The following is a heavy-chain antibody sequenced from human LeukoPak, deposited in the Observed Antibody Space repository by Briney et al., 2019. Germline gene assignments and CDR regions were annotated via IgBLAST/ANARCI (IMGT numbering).Heavy chain of an antibody. CDR2: IYTSGST. D-gene: IGHD3-10*01. J-gene: IGHJ4*02. V-gene: IGHV4-4*07. Sequence: SETLSLTCTVSGGSLSSYYWSWIRQPAGKGLEWIGRIYTSGSTNYNPSLKSRVTMSVDTSKNQFSLKLSSVTAADTAVYYCAGEFDYYGSGSYWLFDYWGQGTLVTVSS. CDR3: AGEFDYYGSGSYWLFDY. CDR1: GGSLSSYY.